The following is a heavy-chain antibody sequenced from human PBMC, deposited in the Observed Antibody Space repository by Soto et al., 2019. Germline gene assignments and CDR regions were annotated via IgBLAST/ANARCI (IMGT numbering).Heavy chain of an antibody. CDR1: GFTFSSYG. V-gene: IGHV3-30*18. CDR2: ISFDGSNK. Sequence: QVQLVESGGGVVQPGRSLRLSCAASGFTFSSYGMHWVRQAPGKGLEWVAIISFDGSNKYYADSVKGRFTISRDTSNNTLYLQMNSLRAEDTAVYYCAKEGLDQNYYYYYGMDVWVQGTTVTVSS. D-gene: IGHD2-21*01. J-gene: IGHJ6*02. CDR3: AKEGLDQNYYYYYGMDV.